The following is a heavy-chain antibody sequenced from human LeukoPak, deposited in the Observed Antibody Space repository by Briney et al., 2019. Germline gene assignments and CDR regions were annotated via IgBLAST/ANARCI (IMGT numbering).Heavy chain of an antibody. V-gene: IGHV3-66*01. D-gene: IGHD2-21*01. CDR1: GFTVSSNY. J-gene: IGHJ4*02. CDR3: ARSVVTLDY. Sequence: GGLRLSCAVSGFTVSSNYMNWVRQAPGKGLEWVSVIYNSGGTYNADSVKGRFTISRDTSKNTLYLQMNSLRPEDTAVYYCARSVVTLDYWGQGILVTVSS. CDR2: IYNSGGT.